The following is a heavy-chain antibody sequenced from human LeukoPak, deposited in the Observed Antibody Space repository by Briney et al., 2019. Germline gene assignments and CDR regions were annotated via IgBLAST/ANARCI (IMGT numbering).Heavy chain of an antibody. J-gene: IGHJ5*02. Sequence: ASVKVSCKASGYTFTRYDINWVRQATGQGLEWMGWMNPNTGNTGSAQRFQGRVTMTRDTSISTAYMELSSLRSEDTAVYYCARGPLVRLPSSFDPWGQGTLVTVSS. V-gene: IGHV1-8*01. CDR3: ARGPLVRLPSSFDP. CDR1: GYTFTRYD. D-gene: IGHD3-16*02. CDR2: MNPNTGNT.